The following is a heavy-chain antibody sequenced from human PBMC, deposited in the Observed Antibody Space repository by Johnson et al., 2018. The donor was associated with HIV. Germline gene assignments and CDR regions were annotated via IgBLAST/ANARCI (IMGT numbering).Heavy chain of an antibody. D-gene: IGHD3-10*01. CDR3: AKGRSGGSGACDI. CDR2: IRYDESNI. V-gene: IGHV3-30*02. Sequence: QVQLVESGGGVVQPGGSLRLSCAASGFTFSSYWMSWVRQAPGKGLEWVAFIRYDESNIYYADSVKGRFIISRDNSKNTLYVQMNRLRPEDTAAYFCAKGRSGGSGACDIWSQGTVVTVSS. CDR1: GFTFSSYW. J-gene: IGHJ3*02.